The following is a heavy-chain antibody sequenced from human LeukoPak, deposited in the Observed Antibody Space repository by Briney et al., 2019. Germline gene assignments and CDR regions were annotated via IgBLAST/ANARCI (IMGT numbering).Heavy chain of an antibody. CDR1: GYTFTSYG. CDR2: MNPNSGNT. V-gene: IGHV1-8*02. J-gene: IGHJ5*02. D-gene: IGHD1-14*01. CDR3: ARHRNYPHDNWFDP. Sequence: GASVKVSCKASGYTFTSYGISWVRQAPGQGLEWMGWMNPNSGNTGYAQKFQGRVTMTRNTSISTAYMELSSLRSEDTAVYYCARHRNYPHDNWFDPWGQGTLVTVSS.